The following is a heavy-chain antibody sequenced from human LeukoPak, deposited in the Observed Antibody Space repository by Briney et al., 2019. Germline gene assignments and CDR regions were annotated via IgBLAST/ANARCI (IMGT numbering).Heavy chain of an antibody. D-gene: IGHD6-13*01. V-gene: IGHV3-21*01. J-gene: IGHJ4*02. CDR1: GFTFSSYS. CDR3: ARDPIYSSSSPYYFDH. CDR2: ISSSSSYI. Sequence: GGSLRLSCAASGFTFSSYSMNWVRQAPGKGLEWVSSISSSSSYIYYADSVKGRFTISRDNAKNSLYLQMNSLRAEDTAVYYCARDPIYSSSSPYYFDHWGQGTLVTVSS.